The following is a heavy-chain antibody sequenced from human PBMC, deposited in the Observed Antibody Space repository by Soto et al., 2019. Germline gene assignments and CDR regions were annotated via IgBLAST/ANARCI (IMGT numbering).Heavy chain of an antibody. CDR2: IYHSGST. Sequence: XETLSLPCAVSGGSIGSSHWWSWVRQPPGKGLEWIVEIYHSGSTNYNPSLKSRVTISVDKSKNQFSLKLSSVTAADTAVYYCATRFMLRGVIITSGWFDTWGQGTLVTVSS. V-gene: IGHV4-4*02. J-gene: IGHJ5*02. CDR3: ATRFMLRGVIITSGWFDT. CDR1: GGSIGSSHW. D-gene: IGHD3-10*01.